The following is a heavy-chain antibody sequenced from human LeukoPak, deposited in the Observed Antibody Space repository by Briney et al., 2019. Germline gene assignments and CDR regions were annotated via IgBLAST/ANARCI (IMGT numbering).Heavy chain of an antibody. V-gene: IGHV1-18*01. Sequence: GASVKVSCKASGYTFTSYGISWARQAPGQGLEWMGWISAYNGNTNYAQKLQGRVTMTTDTSTSTAYMELRSLRSDDTAVYYCARGVSYYYDSSGYGYHYWGQGTLVTVSS. CDR2: ISAYNGNT. CDR3: ARGVSYYYDSSGYGYHY. D-gene: IGHD3-22*01. CDR1: GYTFTSYG. J-gene: IGHJ4*02.